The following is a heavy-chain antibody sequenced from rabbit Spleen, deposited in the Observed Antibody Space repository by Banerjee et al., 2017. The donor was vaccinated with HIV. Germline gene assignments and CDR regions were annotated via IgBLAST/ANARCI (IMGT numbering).Heavy chain of an antibody. CDR1: GLDFSSSYW. Sequence: EESGGGLVQPEGSLTLTCTASGLDFSSSYWICWVRQAPGKGLEWIACIYAGSSGTTYYASGAKGRFTISKTSSTTVTLQMTSLTAADTATYSCARDTGSSFSTYGMDLWGQGTLVTVS. CDR3: ARDTGSSFSTYGMDL. CDR2: IYAGSSGTT. V-gene: IGHV1S45*01. D-gene: IGHD8-1*01. J-gene: IGHJ6*01.